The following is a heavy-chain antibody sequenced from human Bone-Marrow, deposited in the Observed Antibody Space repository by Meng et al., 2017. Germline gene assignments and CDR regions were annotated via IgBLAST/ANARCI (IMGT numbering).Heavy chain of an antibody. CDR1: GGSISSGGNY. CDR3: ARGSTNWFDP. Sequence: QPQDSGPGLGKPSTPPPLPCTVCGGSISSGGNYWSWIRQHSGKGLEWIGYIYYSGNTYYNPSLKSLVNISVDTSKNQFSLKVSSVTAADTAVYYCARGSTNWFDPWGQGILVTVSS. CDR2: IYYSGNT. V-gene: IGHV4-31*01. J-gene: IGHJ5*02.